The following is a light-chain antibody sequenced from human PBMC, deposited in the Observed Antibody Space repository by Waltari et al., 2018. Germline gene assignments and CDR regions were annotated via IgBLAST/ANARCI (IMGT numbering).Light chain of an antibody. CDR2: RNN. V-gene: IGLV1-47*01. CDR3: ATWDDSLSAVV. CDR1: RSNIGSNF. Sequence: QSMLTQPPSASDTPGQRVTISCSGSRSNIGSNFVYWYQQVPGTAPKLLIYRNNPRPSGVPDRVSGSKSGTSASLAISGLRSEDEADYYCATWDDSLSAVVFGGGTKLTVL. J-gene: IGLJ2*01.